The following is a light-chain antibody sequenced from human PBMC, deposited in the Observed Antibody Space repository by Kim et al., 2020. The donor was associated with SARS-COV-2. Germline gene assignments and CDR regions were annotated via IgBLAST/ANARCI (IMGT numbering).Light chain of an antibody. V-gene: IGLV3-21*04. CDR2: YDT. J-gene: IGLJ2*01. Sequence: SGAPGETATITCGGKNIGRKSVHWYQQKPGQAPVLVISYDTDRPSGIPERFSGSNSGNTATLTISRVEAGDEADYYGQVWDDGSVIFGGGTKLTVL. CDR1: NIGRKS. CDR3: QVWDDGSVI.